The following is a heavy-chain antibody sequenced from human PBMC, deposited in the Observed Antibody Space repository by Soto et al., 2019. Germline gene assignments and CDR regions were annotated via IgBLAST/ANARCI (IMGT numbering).Heavy chain of an antibody. D-gene: IGHD2-21*01. V-gene: IGHV4-59*01. Sequence: PSETLSLTCTVSGGSMSNYFWTWIWQPPGKGLEWIGYIHYSGTTSFFPSYNPSLRSRVTISEDTSKNQFSLKLLSVTTADTAVYFCAADSDTRRNLASYSLDFWGQGTLVTVSS. J-gene: IGHJ4*02. CDR3: AADSDTRRNLASYSLDF. CDR2: IHYSGTT. CDR1: GGSMSNYF.